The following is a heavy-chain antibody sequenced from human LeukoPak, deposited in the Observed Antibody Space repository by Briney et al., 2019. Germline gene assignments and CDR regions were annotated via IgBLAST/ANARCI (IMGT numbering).Heavy chain of an antibody. V-gene: IGHV3-48*04. J-gene: IGHJ5*02. CDR2: ISSSGSTI. CDR3: ARESLTCFDP. CDR1: GFTFSSYS. Sequence: GGSLRLSCAASGFTFSSYSMNWVRQAPGKGLEWVSYISSSGSTIYYADSVKGRFTISRDNAKSSLYLQMNSLRAEDTAVYYCARESLTCFDPWAREPWPPSPQ.